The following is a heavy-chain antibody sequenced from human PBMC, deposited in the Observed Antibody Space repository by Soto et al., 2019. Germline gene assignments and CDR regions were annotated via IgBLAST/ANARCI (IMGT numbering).Heavy chain of an antibody. Sequence: GGSLRLSCAASGFIFSSYAMSWVRQAPGKGLEWVSAISGSGGSTYYADSVKGRFSISRDNSKNTLYLQMTSLRADDTAVYYCAKATNWGSRDYFDSWGQGTLVTVSS. CDR1: GFIFSSYA. J-gene: IGHJ4*02. CDR3: AKATNWGSRDYFDS. V-gene: IGHV3-23*01. CDR2: ISGSGGST. D-gene: IGHD7-27*01.